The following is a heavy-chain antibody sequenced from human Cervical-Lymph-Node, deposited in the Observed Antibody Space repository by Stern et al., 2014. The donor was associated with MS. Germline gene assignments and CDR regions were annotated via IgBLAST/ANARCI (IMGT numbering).Heavy chain of an antibody. CDR3: ARAAYSTSSYNY. J-gene: IGHJ4*02. D-gene: IGHD6-6*01. CDR2: IIPIFGTA. V-gene: IGHV1-69*05. Sequence: QVQLVQSGAEVKKPGSSVKVSCKASGGTFNTNVISWVRQAPGQGLEWMGGIIPIFGTALYAQKFQGRVTITTNDSTRAAYMELSSRRSENTAVFYCARAAYSTSSYNYWGQGTLVIVSS. CDR1: GGTFNTNV.